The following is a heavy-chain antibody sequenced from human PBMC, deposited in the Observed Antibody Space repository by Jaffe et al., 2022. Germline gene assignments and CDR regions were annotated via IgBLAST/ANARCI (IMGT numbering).Heavy chain of an antibody. V-gene: IGHV4-38-2*02. D-gene: IGHD3-10*01. CDR2: IYHSGST. J-gene: IGHJ4*02. Sequence: QVQLQESGPGLVKPSETLSLTCAVSGYSISSGYYWGWIRQPPGKGLEWIGSIYHSGSTYYNPSLKSRVTISVDTSKNQFSLKLSSVTAADTAVYYCARDIGYYYGSGSYWLEPEGPGNFDYWGQGTLVTVSS. CDR3: ARDIGYYYGSGSYWLEPEGPGNFDY. CDR1: GYSISSGYY.